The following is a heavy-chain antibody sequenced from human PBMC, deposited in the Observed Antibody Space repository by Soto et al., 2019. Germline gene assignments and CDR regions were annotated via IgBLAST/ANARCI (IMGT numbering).Heavy chain of an antibody. D-gene: IGHD3-22*01. J-gene: IGHJ5*02. V-gene: IGHV4-39*01. CDR2: MYSGGNT. Sequence: LSLTCTVSGGSFSSSTYYWGWIRQPPGKGLEWIGSMYSGGNTYYNPSLKSRVTVSVDTSKNHFSLKLTSVTAADTAMYYCARQPYDSTGYYYGAWGQGTLVTVSS. CDR3: ARQPYDSTGYYYGA. CDR1: GGSFSSSTYY.